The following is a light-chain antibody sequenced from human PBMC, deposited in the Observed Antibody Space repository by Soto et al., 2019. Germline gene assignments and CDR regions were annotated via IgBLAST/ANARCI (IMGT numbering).Light chain of an antibody. V-gene: IGLV1-40*01. J-gene: IGLJ1*01. CDR3: QSYDSSLSGLV. Sequence: QSVLTQPPSVSGAPGQRVTISCTGSSSNIGAGYDVHWYQQLPGTAPKLLIYGNSNRPSGVPDRCAGSKSGTSASLAITGLQAEDEADYCCQSYDSSLSGLVFGTATKLTVL. CDR2: GNS. CDR1: SSNIGAGYD.